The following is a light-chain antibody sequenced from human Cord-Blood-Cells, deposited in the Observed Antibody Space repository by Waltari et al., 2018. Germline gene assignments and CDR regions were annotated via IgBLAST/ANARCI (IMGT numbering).Light chain of an antibody. CDR3: SSYTSSSTVV. V-gene: IGLV2-14*01. J-gene: IGLJ2*01. CDR2: DVS. CDR1: SSDVGGYNY. Sequence: QSALTQPASVSGSPGQSLTIPCTGTSSDVGGYNYVPWYQQHPGKAPKLMIYDVSNRPSGVSNRFSGSKSGNTASLTISGLQAEDEADYYCSSYTSSSTVVFGGGTKLTVL.